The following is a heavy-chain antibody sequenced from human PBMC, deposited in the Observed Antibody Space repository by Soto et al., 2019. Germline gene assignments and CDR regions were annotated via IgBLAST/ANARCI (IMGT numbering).Heavy chain of an antibody. D-gene: IGHD3-16*01. CDR1: GFSFKDTY. CDR3: GRDNFTNYVNYFDP. V-gene: IGHV3-11*01. CDR2: TISSGGNA. J-gene: IGHJ5*02. Sequence: GGSRRLSGAASGFSFKDTYMTWMRQSPGKGLEWISTTISSGGNAYYAASVKGRVTISTDTAHNSLYLPMSCLRGQPTALYYWGRDNFTNYVNYFDPWGQGTLVTVS.